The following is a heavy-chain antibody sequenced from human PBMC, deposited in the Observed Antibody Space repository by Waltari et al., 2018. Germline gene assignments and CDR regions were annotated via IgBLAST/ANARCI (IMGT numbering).Heavy chain of an antibody. V-gene: IGHV1-69*12. CDR3: ARSYYYDRRANYPSLGAFDS. J-gene: IGHJ4*02. CDR2: IIPLFGTT. CDR1: GDTLRRYA. D-gene: IGHD3-22*01. Sequence: QVQLVQSGAEVKKPGSSVTVSCKASGDTLRRYAISWVRQAPGQGLEWMGGIIPLFGTTNYAQKFQGRVTMTADEPTSTAYVELSSLKSEDTAVYFCARSYYYDRRANYPSLGAFDSWGQGTLVTVSS.